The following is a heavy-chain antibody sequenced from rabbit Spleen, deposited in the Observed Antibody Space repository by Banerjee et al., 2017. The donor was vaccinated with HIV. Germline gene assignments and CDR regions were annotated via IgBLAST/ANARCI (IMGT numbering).Heavy chain of an antibody. CDR2: IYAGSIGNT. CDR1: GFSFSSSYY. D-gene: IGHD2-1*01. CDR3: ARGSAAMTMVITGFYLNL. Sequence: QSLEESEGDLVKPEGSLTLTCTASGFSFSSSYYMCWVRQAPGKGLECIACIYAGSIGNTYYASWAKGRFTISRTSSTTVTLEMTSLTAADTATYFCARGSAAMTMVITGFYLNLWGQGTLVTVS. V-gene: IGHV1S40*01. J-gene: IGHJ4*01.